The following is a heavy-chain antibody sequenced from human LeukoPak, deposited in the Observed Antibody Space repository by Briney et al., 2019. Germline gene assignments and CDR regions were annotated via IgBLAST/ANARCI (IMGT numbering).Heavy chain of an antibody. CDR2: ISAYNGNT. V-gene: IGHV1-18*01. J-gene: IGHJ4*02. CDR3: ARDPSTYCSGGSCYYPTWYY. Sequence: ASVKVSCKASGYTFTRYGISWVRQAPGQGLEWMGWISAYNGNTNYAQKLQGRVTMTTDTSTSTAYTELRSLRSDDTAVYYCARDPSTYCSGGSCYYPTWYYRDQGTLVTVSS. CDR1: GYTFTRYG. D-gene: IGHD2-15*01.